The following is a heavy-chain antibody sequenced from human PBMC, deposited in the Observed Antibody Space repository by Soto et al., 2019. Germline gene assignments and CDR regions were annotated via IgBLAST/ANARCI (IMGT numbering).Heavy chain of an antibody. D-gene: IGHD3-3*01. V-gene: IGHV4-31*03. J-gene: IGHJ4*02. CDR2: IYYSGST. CDR3: ARSDFWSGYYPDY. CDR1: GGSISSGGYY. Sequence: PSETLSLTCTVSGGSISSGGYYWSWIRQHPGKGLEWIGYIYYSGSTYYNPSLKSRVTISVDTSKNQFSLKLSSVTAADTAVYYCARSDFWSGYYPDYCGQGTLVTVSS.